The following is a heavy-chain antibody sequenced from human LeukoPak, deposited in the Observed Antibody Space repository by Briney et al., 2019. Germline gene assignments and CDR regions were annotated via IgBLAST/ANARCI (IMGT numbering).Heavy chain of an antibody. V-gene: IGHV3-23*01. CDR2: ISGSGGST. D-gene: IGHD5-18*01. CDR1: GFTFSTYD. J-gene: IGHJ4*02. CDR3: AKFRGYSYGPIGY. Sequence: GGSLRLSCAASGFTFSTYDMSWVRQAPGKGLERVSAISGSGGSTFYADSVKGRFTISRDNSKNTLYLQMNSLRAEDTAVYYCAKFRGYSYGPIGYWGQGTLVTVSS.